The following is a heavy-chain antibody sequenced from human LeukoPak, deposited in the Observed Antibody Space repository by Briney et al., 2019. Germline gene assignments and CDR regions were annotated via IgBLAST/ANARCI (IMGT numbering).Heavy chain of an antibody. CDR2: ISGSGGRT. J-gene: IGHJ4*02. CDR1: GFTFPSYA. CDR3: AKDYSGSYYRDLSPTCFDY. Sequence: PGGSLRLSCAASGFTFPSYAMRWVRQAPGKGREGVSSISGSGGRTYTADPVKGRFTISTENSKNTLYLQMNSLRAEDTAVYFCAKDYSGSYYRDLSPTCFDYWGQGTLVTVSS. V-gene: IGHV3-23*01. D-gene: IGHD1-26*01.